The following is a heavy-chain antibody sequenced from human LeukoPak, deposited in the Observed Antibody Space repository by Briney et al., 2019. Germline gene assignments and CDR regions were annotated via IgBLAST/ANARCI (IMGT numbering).Heavy chain of an antibody. CDR1: GFTFSSYS. D-gene: IGHD6-19*01. J-gene: IGHJ3*02. CDR3: ARAVGQAFDI. Sequence: PGGSLRLSCAASGFTFSSYSMNWVRQAPGKGLEWVSYISSSGSTIYYADSVKGRFTISRDNAKNSLYLQMNSLRAEDTAVYYCARAVGQAFDIWGQGTMVTVSS. CDR2: ISSSGSTI. V-gene: IGHV3-48*04.